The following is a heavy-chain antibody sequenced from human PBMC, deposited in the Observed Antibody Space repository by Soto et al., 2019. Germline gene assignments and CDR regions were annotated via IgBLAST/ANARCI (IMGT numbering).Heavy chain of an antibody. V-gene: IGHV3-30-3*01. J-gene: IGHJ5*02. CDR2: ISYDGSNK. Sequence: GGSLRLSCAASGFTFSSYAMHWVRQAPGKGLEWVAVISYDGSNKYYADFVKGRFTISRDNSKNTLYLQMNSLGAEDTAVYYCARDVVIYGGIVVVPAAITPWFDPWGQGTLVTVSS. CDR1: GFTFSSYA. D-gene: IGHD2-2*01. CDR3: ARDVVIYGGIVVVPAAITPWFDP.